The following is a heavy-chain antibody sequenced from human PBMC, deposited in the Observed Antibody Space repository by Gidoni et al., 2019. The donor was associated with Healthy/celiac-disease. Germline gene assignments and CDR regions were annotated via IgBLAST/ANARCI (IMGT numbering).Heavy chain of an antibody. Sequence: EVQLVESGGGLVQPGGSLRLSCAASGFTFSRYWMSWVRQAPGKGLEWVANIKQDGSEKYYVDSVKGRFTISRDNAKNSLYLQMNSLRAEDTAVYYCARDPVTATHYYYYGMDVWGQGTTVTVSS. V-gene: IGHV3-7*01. CDR2: IKQDGSEK. D-gene: IGHD2-21*02. CDR1: GFTFSRYW. CDR3: ARDPVTATHYYYYGMDV. J-gene: IGHJ6*02.